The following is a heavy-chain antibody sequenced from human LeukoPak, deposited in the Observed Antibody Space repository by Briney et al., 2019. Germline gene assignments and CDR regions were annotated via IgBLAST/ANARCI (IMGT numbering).Heavy chain of an antibody. J-gene: IGHJ4*02. CDR1: GYTFTAYY. CDR2: INPNSGGT. CDR3: ASLYGDYVGSDY. Sequence: ASVKVSCKASGYTFTAYYMHWVRQAPGQGLEWMGWINPNSGGTNYAQRFQGRVTMTRDTSISTAYMELSRLRSDDTAVYYCASLYGDYVGSDYRGQGTLVTISS. V-gene: IGHV1-2*02. D-gene: IGHD4-17*01.